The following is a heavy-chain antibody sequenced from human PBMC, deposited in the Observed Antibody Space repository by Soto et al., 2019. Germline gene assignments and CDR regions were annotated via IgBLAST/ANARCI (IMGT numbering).Heavy chain of an antibody. D-gene: IGHD4-4*01. Sequence: QVQLQESGPGLVKPSQTLSLTCTVSGGSISSGGYYWSWIRQHPGKGLEWIGYIYYSGSTYYNPSLKSRVTISVDTSKTQFSLKLSSVTAADTAVYYCARAGYSNYAFWFDPWGQGTLVTVSS. CDR1: GGSISSGGYY. CDR3: ARAGYSNYAFWFDP. V-gene: IGHV4-31*03. CDR2: IYYSGST. J-gene: IGHJ5*02.